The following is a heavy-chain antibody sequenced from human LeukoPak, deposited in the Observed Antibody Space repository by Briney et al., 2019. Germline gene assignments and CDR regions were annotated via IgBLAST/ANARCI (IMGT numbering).Heavy chain of an antibody. Sequence: PGGSLRLSCAASGFTFSSYWMTWVRQAPGKGLEWVANIKQDGSEKYYVDSVEGRFTISRDNAKNSLYLQMSSLRAEDTAVYYCARIRYFDWFLSFDYWGQGTLVTVSS. V-gene: IGHV3-7*01. CDR1: GFTFSSYW. D-gene: IGHD3-9*01. CDR2: IKQDGSEK. J-gene: IGHJ4*02. CDR3: ARIRYFDWFLSFDY.